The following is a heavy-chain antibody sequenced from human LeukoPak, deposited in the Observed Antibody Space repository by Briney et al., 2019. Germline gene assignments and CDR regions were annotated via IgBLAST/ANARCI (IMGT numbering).Heavy chain of an antibody. CDR3: ARERLYTYGPDY. Sequence: GGSLRLSCAASGFTFSSYAMSWVRQAPGKGLEWVSSITSSGAYIYYADSVKGRFIISRDNAKNSLYLQMDSLRAEDTAVYYCARERLYTYGPDYWGQGTLVTVSS. CDR1: GFTFSSYA. D-gene: IGHD5-18*01. CDR2: ITSSGAYI. V-gene: IGHV3-21*01. J-gene: IGHJ4*02.